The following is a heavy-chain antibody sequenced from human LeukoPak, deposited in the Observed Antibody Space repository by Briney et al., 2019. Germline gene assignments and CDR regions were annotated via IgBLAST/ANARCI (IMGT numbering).Heavy chain of an antibody. CDR3: ARGPAPSTMVRGVKYYYYYYMDV. CDR1: GDTFSSYA. V-gene: IGHV1-69*05. CDR2: IIPMFGTP. D-gene: IGHD3-10*01. Sequence: ASVKVSCKASGDTFSSYAISWVRQAPGQGLEWMGGIIPMFGTPNHAQNFQGRDTITTDESTSTAYMELSSLRSEDTAVYYCARGPAPSTMVRGVKYYYYYYMDVWGKGTTVTVSS. J-gene: IGHJ6*03.